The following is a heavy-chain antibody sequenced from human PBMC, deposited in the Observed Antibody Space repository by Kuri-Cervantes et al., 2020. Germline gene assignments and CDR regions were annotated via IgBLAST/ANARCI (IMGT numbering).Heavy chain of an antibody. CDR1: DFTFSIYT. V-gene: IGHV3-21*01. D-gene: IGHD3-10*01. CDR3: AWFYYYYMDV. J-gene: IGHJ6*03. CDR2: ISGSSSYI. Sequence: GGSLRLSCTASDFTFSIYTMTWVRQAPGKGLEWVSSISGSSSYIYYADSVKGRFTISRDNSKNTLYLQMNSLRAEDTALYYCAWFYYYYMDVWGKGTTVTVSS.